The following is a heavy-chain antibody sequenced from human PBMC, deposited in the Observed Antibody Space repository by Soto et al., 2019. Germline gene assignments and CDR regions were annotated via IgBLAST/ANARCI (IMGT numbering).Heavy chain of an antibody. CDR3: ARQRTTVVTQAYFDH. J-gene: IGHJ4*02. CDR1: GGSFSGYY. D-gene: IGHD2-21*02. V-gene: IGHV4-34*01. Sequence: SEPLSLTCAVYGGSFSGYYWSWIRQPPGKGLEWIGSIYYSGRTYYNPSFKSRVTISIDTSKNQFSLKLSSVTATDTAVYYCARQRTTVVTQAYFDHWGQGALVTVSS. CDR2: IYYSGRT.